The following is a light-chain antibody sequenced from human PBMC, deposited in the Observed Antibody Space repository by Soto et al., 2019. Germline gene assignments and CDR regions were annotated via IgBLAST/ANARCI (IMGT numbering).Light chain of an antibody. CDR2: DVS. Sequence: QSALTQPASVSGSPGQSITISCTATSSDVGGYNYVSWYQQHPGKAPKLMIYDVSNRPSGVSNRFSGSKSGNTASLTISGLQAQDEADYYCSSSTSSSTLYVFGTGTKVTVL. CDR1: SSDVGGYNY. CDR3: SSSTSSSTLYV. J-gene: IGLJ1*01. V-gene: IGLV2-14*01.